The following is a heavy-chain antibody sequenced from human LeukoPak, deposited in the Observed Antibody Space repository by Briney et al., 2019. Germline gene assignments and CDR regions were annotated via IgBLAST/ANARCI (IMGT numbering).Heavy chain of an antibody. CDR2: IYYSGST. J-gene: IGHJ4*02. Sequence: SETLSLTCTVSGGSISSYYWSWIRQPPGKGLDWIGYIYYSGSTNYNPSLKSRVTISVDTSKNQFSLKLRSVTAADTAVYYCARVTGYMIEDYFDNWGQGTLVTVSS. CDR3: ARVTGYMIEDYFDN. CDR1: GGSISSYY. V-gene: IGHV4-59*01. D-gene: IGHD3-22*01.